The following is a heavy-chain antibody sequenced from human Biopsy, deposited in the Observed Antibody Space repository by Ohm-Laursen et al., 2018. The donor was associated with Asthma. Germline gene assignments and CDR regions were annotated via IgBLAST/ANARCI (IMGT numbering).Heavy chain of an antibody. V-gene: IGHV3-30*03. CDR1: GFTFSNYG. Sequence: SLRLSCAASGFTFSNYGMHWVRQVAGKGLDWVAVVTYDGISQYYAESVKGRFTISRDNSRNTLNLQMNSLTAEDTAVYYCARDRPITMVRGVIITFDPWGQGTLVTVSS. CDR3: ARDRPITMVRGVIITFDP. D-gene: IGHD3-10*01. J-gene: IGHJ5*02. CDR2: VTYDGISQ.